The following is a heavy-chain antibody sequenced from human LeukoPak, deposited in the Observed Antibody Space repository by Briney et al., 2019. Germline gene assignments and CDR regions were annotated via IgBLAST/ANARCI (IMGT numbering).Heavy chain of an antibody. D-gene: IGHD1-1*01. CDR3: AKAGTGTNMIFDY. Sequence: GGSLRLSCAASGFTFSSYAMSWVRQAPGKGLEWVSAISGSGGSTYYADSVKGRFTISRDNSKNTLYPQMNSLRAEDTAVYYCAKAGTGTNMIFDYWGQGTLVTVSS. CDR2: ISGSGGST. CDR1: GFTFSSYA. J-gene: IGHJ4*02. V-gene: IGHV3-23*01.